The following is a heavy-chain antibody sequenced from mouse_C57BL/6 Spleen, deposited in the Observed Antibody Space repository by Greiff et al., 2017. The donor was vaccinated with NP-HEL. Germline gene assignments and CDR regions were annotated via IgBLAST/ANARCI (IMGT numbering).Heavy chain of an antibody. V-gene: IGHV1-53*01. J-gene: IGHJ4*01. CDR2: INPSNGGT. CDR1: GYTFTSYW. Sequence: VQLQQPGPELVKPGASVKLSCKASGYTFTSYWMHWVKQRPGQGLEWIGNINPSNGGTNYNEKFKSKATLTVDKSSSTAYMQLSSLTSEDSAVYYCARWGFYGRGLDYWGQGTSVTVSS. CDR3: ARWGFYGRGLDY. D-gene: IGHD1-1*01.